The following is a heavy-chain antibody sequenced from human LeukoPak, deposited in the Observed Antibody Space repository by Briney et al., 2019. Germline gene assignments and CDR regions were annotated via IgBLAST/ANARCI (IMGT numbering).Heavy chain of an antibody. J-gene: IGHJ4*02. CDR3: ARHPNSHWDY. D-gene: IGHD1-1*01. V-gene: IGHV3-7*03. CDR1: GFTFRNYC. CDR2: INEGGNEK. Sequence: RGGSLRLSCAASGFTFRNYCMSWVREVPGKGREWVVNINEGGNEKNYVDSVKGRFTASRDNAQNSLYLQMNSLRVEDTAVYYCARHPNSHWDYWGQGTLVTVSS.